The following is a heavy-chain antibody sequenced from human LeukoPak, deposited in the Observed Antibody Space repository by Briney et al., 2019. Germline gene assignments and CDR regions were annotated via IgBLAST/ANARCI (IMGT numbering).Heavy chain of an antibody. CDR3: SRDMHSSGWYVYYYYYGMDV. V-gene: IGHV3-33*01. D-gene: IGHD6-19*01. J-gene: IGHJ6*02. CDR1: GFTFSSYG. Sequence: GGSLRLSCAASGFTFSSYGMHWVRQAPGKGLEWVAVIWYDGSNKYYADSVKGRFTISRDNSKNTLYLQMNSLRAEDTAVYYCSRDMHSSGWYVYYYYYGMDVWGQGTTVTVSS. CDR2: IWYDGSNK.